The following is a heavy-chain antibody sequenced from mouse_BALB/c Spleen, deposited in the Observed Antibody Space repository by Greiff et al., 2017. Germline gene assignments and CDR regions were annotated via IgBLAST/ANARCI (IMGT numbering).Heavy chain of an antibody. Sequence: QVQLQQPGAELVKPGASVKLSCKASGYTFTSYWMHWVKQRPGQGLEWIGEINPSNGRTNYNEKFKSKATLAVDKSSSSAYMQLSSLTSEDSAVYYCDPYDYDDYYYAMDDWGQGTSVTVSA. CDR1: GYTFTSYW. CDR3: DPYDYDDYYYAMDD. V-gene: IGHV1S81*02. CDR2: INPSNGRT. J-gene: IGHJ4*01. D-gene: IGHD2-4*01.